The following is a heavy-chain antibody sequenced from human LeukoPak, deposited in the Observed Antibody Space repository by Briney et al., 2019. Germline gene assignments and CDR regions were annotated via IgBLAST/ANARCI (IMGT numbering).Heavy chain of an antibody. CDR3: ARDTGGYCSGGSCHYFDY. Sequence: SETLSLTCTVSGGSISSGGYYWSWLRQHPGKGLEWIVYIYYSGSTYYNPSLKSRVTISVDTSKNQFSLKLSSVTAADTAVYYCARDTGGYCSGGSCHYFDYWGQGTLVTVSS. J-gene: IGHJ4*02. CDR1: GGSISSGGYY. CDR2: IYYSGST. D-gene: IGHD2-15*01. V-gene: IGHV4-31*03.